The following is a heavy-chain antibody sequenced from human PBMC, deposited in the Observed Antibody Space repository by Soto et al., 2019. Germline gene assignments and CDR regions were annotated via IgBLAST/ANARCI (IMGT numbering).Heavy chain of an antibody. V-gene: IGHV1-46*01. CDR3: ASSDYYERTGQWDY. J-gene: IGHJ4*02. CDR1: GETFTSYY. D-gene: IGHD3-22*01. Sequence: ASVKVACKASGETFTSYYMHWVRQAPGQGLEWMGIINPSGGSTSYAQKFQGRVTMTRDTSTSTVYMELSSLRSEDTAVYYCASSDYYERTGQWDYWGPRTLGTVSS. CDR2: INPSGGST.